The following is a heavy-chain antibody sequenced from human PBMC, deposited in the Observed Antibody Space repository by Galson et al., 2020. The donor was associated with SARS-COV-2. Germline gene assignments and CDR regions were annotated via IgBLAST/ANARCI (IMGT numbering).Heavy chain of an antibody. CDR1: GASITTHY. CDR2: IYSSGST. CDR3: VRTGADTSGWHFFNY. D-gene: IGHD6-19*01. V-gene: IGHV4-4*09. Sequence: SETLSLTCSVSGASITTHYWNWIRQSPGKGLEWIGHIYSSGSTNFNPSLKSRVTMSVDTSKNQFSLNLSSVTAADTAVYYCVRTGADTSGWHFFNYWGQGTLVPVSS. J-gene: IGHJ4*02.